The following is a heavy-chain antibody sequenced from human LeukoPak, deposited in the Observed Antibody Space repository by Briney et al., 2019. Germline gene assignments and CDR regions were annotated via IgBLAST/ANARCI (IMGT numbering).Heavy chain of an antibody. CDR1: GGSISSISYY. CDR3: AREGLKSFDY. D-gene: IGHD4-11*01. CDR2: INHSGST. Sequence: KTSETLSLTCTVSGGSISSISYYWGWIRQPPGKGLEWIGEINHSGSTNYNPSLKSRVTISVDTSKNQFSLKLSSVTAADTAVYYCAREGLKSFDYWGQGTLVTVSS. V-gene: IGHV4-39*07. J-gene: IGHJ4*02.